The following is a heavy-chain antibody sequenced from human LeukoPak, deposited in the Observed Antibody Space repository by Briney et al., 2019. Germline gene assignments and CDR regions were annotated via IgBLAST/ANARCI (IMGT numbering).Heavy chain of an antibody. CDR1: GFPFSNNA. D-gene: IGHD3-10*01. Sequence: GGSLRLSCAASGFPFSNNAMTWVRQAPGKGLEWISALSGSGISTYYADSVKGRFTISRDDSKTTMYLQMNSLRVDDTALYYCARGPDPVVRGPRRAFDLWGQGTMVTVSS. J-gene: IGHJ3*01. CDR2: LSGSGIST. CDR3: ARGPDPVVRGPRRAFDL. V-gene: IGHV3-23*01.